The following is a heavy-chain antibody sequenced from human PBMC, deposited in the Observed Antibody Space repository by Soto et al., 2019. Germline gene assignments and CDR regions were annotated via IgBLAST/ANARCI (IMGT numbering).Heavy chain of an antibody. Sequence: EVQLLESGGGLVQPGGSLRLSCAASGFTFSSYAMSWVRQAPGKGLEWVSAISGSGGSTYYADSVKGRFTISRDNSKNTLYLQMNSLRAEDTAVYYCVFGGFIVYYYYYYMDVWGKGTTVTVSS. V-gene: IGHV3-23*01. CDR1: GFTFSSYA. CDR3: VFGGFIVYYYYYYMDV. CDR2: ISGSGGST. J-gene: IGHJ6*03. D-gene: IGHD3-16*02.